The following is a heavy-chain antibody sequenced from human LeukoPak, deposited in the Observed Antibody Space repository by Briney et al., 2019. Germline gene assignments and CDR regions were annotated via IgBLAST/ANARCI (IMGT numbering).Heavy chain of an antibody. Sequence: QPGGSPVLSCSASGFPFSSYAMHWVRQAPGKGVEYVSAISDSGGSTYYADSVKGRLTISRDNSNNTLYLQMSSLRAEDTAVYFCVRGYGSYGMDVWGQGTIATVPS. CDR2: ISDSGGST. D-gene: IGHD3-10*01. V-gene: IGHV3-64D*09. CDR3: VRGYGSYGMDV. CDR1: GFPFSSYA. J-gene: IGHJ6*02.